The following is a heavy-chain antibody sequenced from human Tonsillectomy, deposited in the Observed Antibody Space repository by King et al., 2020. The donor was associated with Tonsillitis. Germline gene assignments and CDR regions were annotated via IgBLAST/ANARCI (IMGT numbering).Heavy chain of an antibody. CDR3: ARVVDWFDP. CDR2: IIPFLGVA. V-gene: IGHV1-69*09. D-gene: IGHD2-15*01. CDR1: GGTFSYHI. J-gene: IGHJ5*02. Sequence: QLVQSGAEVKKPGSSVKVSCKASGGTFSYHIFSLVRQAPGQGLEWRGRIIPFLGVANYAQKFQGRVTITADNSTNTAFMELSSLRSEDTAVYYCARVVDWFDPWGQGTLVTVPS.